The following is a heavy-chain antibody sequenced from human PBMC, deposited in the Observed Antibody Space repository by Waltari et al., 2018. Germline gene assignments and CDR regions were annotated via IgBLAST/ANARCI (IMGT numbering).Heavy chain of an antibody. CDR2: INHSGST. Sequence: QVQLQQWGAGLLKPSETLSLTCAVYGGSFSGYYWSWIRQPPGKGLEWIGEINHSGSTNYNPSLKSRVTISGDTSKNQFSLKLSSVTAADTAVYYCARQRYSSSCRFDYWGQGTLVTVSS. CDR1: GGSFSGYY. D-gene: IGHD6-13*01. V-gene: IGHV4-34*01. J-gene: IGHJ4*02. CDR3: ARQRYSSSCRFDY.